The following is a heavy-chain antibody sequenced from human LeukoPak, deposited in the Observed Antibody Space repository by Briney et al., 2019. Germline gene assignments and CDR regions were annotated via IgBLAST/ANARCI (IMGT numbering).Heavy chain of an antibody. CDR3: ARGPHSSGWYKRPFYFDY. J-gene: IGHJ4*02. CDR2: IYYSGST. CDR1: GGSISSSSYY. Sequence: SETLSLTCTVSGGSISSSSYYWGWIRQPPGKGLEWIGSIYYSGSTYYNPSLKSRVTISVDTSKNQFSLKLSSVTAADTAVYYCARGPHSSGWYKRPFYFDYWGQGTLVTVSS. D-gene: IGHD6-19*01. V-gene: IGHV4-39*01.